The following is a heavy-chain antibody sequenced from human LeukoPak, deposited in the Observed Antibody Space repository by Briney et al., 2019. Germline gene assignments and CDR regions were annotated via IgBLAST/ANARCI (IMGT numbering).Heavy chain of an antibody. J-gene: IGHJ5*02. D-gene: IGHD3-22*01. CDR3: ARDLGQYYDTSDNWFDP. CDR1: GFTFSSYS. Sequence: GGSLRLSCAASGFTFSSYSMNWVRQAPGKGLEWVSSISSSSSYIYYADSAKGRFTISRDNAKNTLNLQMNSLRAEDTAVYYCARDLGQYYDTSDNWFDPWGQGTLVTVSS. CDR2: ISSSSSYI. V-gene: IGHV3-21*01.